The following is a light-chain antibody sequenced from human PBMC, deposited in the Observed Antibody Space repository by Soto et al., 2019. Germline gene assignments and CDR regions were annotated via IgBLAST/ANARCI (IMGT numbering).Light chain of an antibody. Sequence: DIQLTQSPSFLSASVGDRVTITCRASQGISKYLTCYQQKPGKAPKLLIFAASTLQSGVPSRFSGSGSGTEFTLTISSLQPEDFATYYCQQLNSYLWTFGQGTKVEIK. J-gene: IGKJ1*01. CDR2: AAS. V-gene: IGKV1-9*01. CDR1: QGISKY. CDR3: QQLNSYLWT.